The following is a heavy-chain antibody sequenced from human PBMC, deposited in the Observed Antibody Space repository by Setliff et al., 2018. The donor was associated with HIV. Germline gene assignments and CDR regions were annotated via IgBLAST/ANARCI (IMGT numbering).Heavy chain of an antibody. CDR1: GGSISSFY. CDR2: IYTSGST. V-gene: IGHV4-4*09. Sequence: SETLSLTCTVSGGSISSFYWSWIRQPPGKGLEWIGYIYTSGSTNYNPSLKSRVAISIDTSKNQISLKLSSVTAADTAVYFCARGRGSSSSWPIDYWGQGTLVTVSS. J-gene: IGHJ4*02. D-gene: IGHD6-13*01. CDR3: ARGRGSSSSWPIDY.